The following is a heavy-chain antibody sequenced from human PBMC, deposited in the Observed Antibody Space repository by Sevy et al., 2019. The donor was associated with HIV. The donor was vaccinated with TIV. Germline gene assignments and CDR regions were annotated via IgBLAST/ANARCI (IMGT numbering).Heavy chain of an antibody. CDR2: ISWDGGST. V-gene: IGHV3-43*01. J-gene: IGHJ6*02. CDR1: GFTFDDYT. Sequence: GGSLRLSCAASGFTFDDYTMHWVRQAPGRGLEWVSLISWDGGSTYYADSVKGRFTISRDNSKNSLYLQMNSLRTEDTALYYCAKDMSRYDFWSGYYYYYYGMDVWGQGTTVTVSS. CDR3: AKDMSRYDFWSGYYYYYYGMDV. D-gene: IGHD3-3*01.